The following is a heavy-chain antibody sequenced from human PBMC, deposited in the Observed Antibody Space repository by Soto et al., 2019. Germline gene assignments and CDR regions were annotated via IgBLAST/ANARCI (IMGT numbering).Heavy chain of an antibody. CDR3: ARDQGSGYDYGMDV. V-gene: IGHV4-31*03. J-gene: IGHJ6*02. D-gene: IGHD3-10*01. CDR2: IYYSGST. CDR1: GGSISSGGYY. Sequence: QVQLQESGPGLVKPSQTLSLTCTVSGGSISSGGYYWSWIRPQPGKGLEWSGYIYYSGSTYYNPSLKSRVTISVDTSKNQFSLKLSSVTAADTAVYYCARDQGSGYDYGMDVWGQGTTVTVSS.